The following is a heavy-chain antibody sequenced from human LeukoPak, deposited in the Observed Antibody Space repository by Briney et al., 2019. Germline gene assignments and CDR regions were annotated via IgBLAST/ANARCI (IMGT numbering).Heavy chain of an antibody. J-gene: IGHJ3*02. Sequence: GGSLRLSCAASGFTFSSYWMSWVRQPTGKGLEWVSAIGTGGDTYYPDSVKGRFTVVRENARNTMYLQLSSLRAGDTAMYYCARRSAAAGVDGFDIWGQGTMVIVSS. CDR2: IGTGGDT. CDR3: ARRSAAAGVDGFDI. CDR1: GFTFSSYW. D-gene: IGHD6-13*01. V-gene: IGHV3-13*01.